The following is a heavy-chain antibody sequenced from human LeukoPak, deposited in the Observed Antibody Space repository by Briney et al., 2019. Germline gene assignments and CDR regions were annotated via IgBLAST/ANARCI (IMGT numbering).Heavy chain of an antibody. Sequence: PGGSLRLSCAASGFTFSSYAMSWVRQAPGKGLEWVSAISGSGGSTYYADSVKGRFTISRDNSKNTLYLQMNSLRAEDTAVYYCARDPHLRFLEWLPSYYFDYWGQGTLVTVSS. CDR1: GFTFSSYA. V-gene: IGHV3-23*01. CDR2: ISGSGGST. D-gene: IGHD3-3*01. CDR3: ARDPHLRFLEWLPSYYFDY. J-gene: IGHJ4*02.